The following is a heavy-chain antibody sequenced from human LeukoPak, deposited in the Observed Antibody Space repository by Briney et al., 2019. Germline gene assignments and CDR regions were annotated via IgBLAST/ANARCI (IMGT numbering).Heavy chain of an antibody. Sequence: GGSLRLSCAASGFTFSDYYTNWIRLAPGKGLEWVSSISTSSTYTNYADSVRGRFTISRDNANNSLYLQMNSLRAEDTAVYYCARAQVVPAATYYYYYGMDVWGKGTTVTVSS. J-gene: IGHJ6*04. D-gene: IGHD2-2*01. CDR2: ISTSSTYT. CDR1: GFTFSDYY. V-gene: IGHV3-11*06. CDR3: ARAQVVPAATYYYYYGMDV.